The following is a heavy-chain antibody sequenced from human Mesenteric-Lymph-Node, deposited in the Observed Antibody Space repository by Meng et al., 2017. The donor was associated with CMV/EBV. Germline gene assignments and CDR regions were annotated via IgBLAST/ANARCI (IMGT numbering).Heavy chain of an antibody. CDR2: VYPGTSI. J-gene: IGHJ4*02. CDR1: GFTFTNVW. Sequence: GESLKISCAASGFTFTNVWMSWVRQAPGKGLEWVLDVYPGTSIYYADFAKGRFTVSRDRSANTIHLQMNNLRVEDTAIYYCARVNIPEGFWSGFCDYWGQGTLVTVSS. V-gene: IGHV3-53*01. CDR3: ARVNIPEGFWSGFCDY. D-gene: IGHD3-3*01.